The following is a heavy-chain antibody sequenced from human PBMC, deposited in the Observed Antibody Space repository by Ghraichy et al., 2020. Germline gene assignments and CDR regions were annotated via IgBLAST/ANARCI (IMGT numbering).Heavy chain of an antibody. Sequence: LSLTCAASGFTFDDYAMHWVRQAPGKGLEWVSGISWNSGSIGYADSVKGRFTISRDNARNSLYLQMNSLRAEDTALYYCAKDVHDFWSGYSYFKYWGQGALVTVSS. V-gene: IGHV3-9*01. CDR1: GFTFDDYA. CDR2: ISWNSGSI. J-gene: IGHJ4*02. D-gene: IGHD3-3*01. CDR3: AKDVHDFWSGYSYFKY.